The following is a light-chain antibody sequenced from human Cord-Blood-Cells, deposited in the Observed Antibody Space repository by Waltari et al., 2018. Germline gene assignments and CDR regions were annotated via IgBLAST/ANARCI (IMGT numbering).Light chain of an antibody. CDR3: QQSYSTLMYT. CDR1: QSISSY. V-gene: IGKV1-39*01. Sequence: DIQMTQSPSSLSASVGDRVTITCRASQSISSYLNWYQEKPGKAPKLLIYAASSLRSGVPSRFSGSGSGTDCTLPISSLQPEDFATYYCQQSYSTLMYTFGQGTKLEIK. CDR2: AAS. J-gene: IGKJ2*01.